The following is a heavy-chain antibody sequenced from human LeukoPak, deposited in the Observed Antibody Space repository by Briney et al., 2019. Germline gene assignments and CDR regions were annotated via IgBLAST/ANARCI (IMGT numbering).Heavy chain of an antibody. CDR2: IYHSGST. V-gene: IGHV4-38-2*02. Sequence: KSSETLSLTCTVSGYFISSSYYWGWIRQPPGKGLEWIGSIYHSGSTYYNPSLKSRVTISVDTSKNQFSLKLSSVTAADTAVYYCATGSGWYSRDAFDIWGQGTMVTVSS. D-gene: IGHD6-19*01. CDR3: ATGSGWYSRDAFDI. CDR1: GYFISSSYY. J-gene: IGHJ3*02.